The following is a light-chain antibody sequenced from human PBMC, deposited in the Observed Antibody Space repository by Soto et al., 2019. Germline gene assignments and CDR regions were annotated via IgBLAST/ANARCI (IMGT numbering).Light chain of an antibody. CDR3: QQYGSYSPRT. Sequence: DIQMTQSPSTLSASVGDRVTITCRASQSIGSWLAWYQQKPGKAPKLLIYKASSLESGVTSMFSGSGSGKELSLTSSSLQPDDFAGYYCQQYGSYSPRTFGQGTKVEIQ. CDR1: QSIGSW. J-gene: IGKJ1*01. CDR2: KAS. V-gene: IGKV1-5*03.